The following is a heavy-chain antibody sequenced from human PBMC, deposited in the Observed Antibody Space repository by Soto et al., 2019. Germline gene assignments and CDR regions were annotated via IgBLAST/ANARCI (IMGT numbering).Heavy chain of an antibody. CDR3: ARDRAPITMVRGVINGKDV. CDR1: GFTFRSYA. J-gene: IGHJ6*02. V-gene: IGHV3-30-3*01. Sequence: VGSLRLSCAASGFTFRSYAMHWVRQAPGKWLEWVAVISYDGSNKYYADSVKGRFTISRDNSKNTRYLQMNSLRAEDTAVYYCARDRAPITMVRGVINGKDVWGQGTTVNVSS. CDR2: ISYDGSNK. D-gene: IGHD3-10*01.